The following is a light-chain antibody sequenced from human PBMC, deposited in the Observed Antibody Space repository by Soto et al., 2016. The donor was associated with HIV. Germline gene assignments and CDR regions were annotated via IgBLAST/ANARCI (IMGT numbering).Light chain of an antibody. CDR3: QQYDSYLRT. J-gene: IGKJ1*01. Sequence: DIQMTQFPSTLSASIGDRVTITCRASQSVSVWLAWYQQKPGKAPNLLIFKTSTLEVGVPSRFSGSGSGTDFTLTLSSVQPDDVGTYYCQQYDSYLRTFGQGTKVEIK. CDR2: KTS. CDR1: QSVSVW. V-gene: IGKV1-5*03.